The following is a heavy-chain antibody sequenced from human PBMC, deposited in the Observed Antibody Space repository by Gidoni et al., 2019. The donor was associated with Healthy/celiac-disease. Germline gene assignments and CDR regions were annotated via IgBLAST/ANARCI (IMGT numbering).Heavy chain of an antibody. CDR3: AKGGCSGGSCYYYYGMDV. Sequence: EVQLLESGGGLVQPGGSLRLSCAASGFTFRGYAMSWVRQAPGKGLEWVSAISGSGGSTYYADSVKGRFTISRDNSKNTLYLQMNSLRAEDTAVYYCAKGGCSGGSCYYYYGMDVWGQGTTVTVSS. D-gene: IGHD2-15*01. CDR2: ISGSGGST. CDR1: GFTFRGYA. J-gene: IGHJ6*02. V-gene: IGHV3-23*01.